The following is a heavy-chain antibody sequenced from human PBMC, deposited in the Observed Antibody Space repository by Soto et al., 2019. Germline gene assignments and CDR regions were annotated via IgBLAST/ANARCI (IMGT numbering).Heavy chain of an antibody. CDR3: ARDPGTTTTPTYYYYGMDV. CDR1: GFTFSSYA. D-gene: IGHD4-17*01. CDR2: ISYDGSNK. Sequence: GGSLRLSCAASGFTFSSYAMHWVRQAPGKGLEWVAVISYDGSNKYYADSVKGRFTISRDNSKNTLYLQMNSLRAEDTAVYYCARDPGTTTTPTYYYYGMDVWGQGTTVTVSS. J-gene: IGHJ6*02. V-gene: IGHV3-30-3*01.